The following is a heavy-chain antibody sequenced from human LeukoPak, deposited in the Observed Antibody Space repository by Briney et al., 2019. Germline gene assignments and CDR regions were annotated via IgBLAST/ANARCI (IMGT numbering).Heavy chain of an antibody. J-gene: IGHJ4*02. CDR2: INPSGGST. CDR1: GYTFTSYY. Sequence: ASVKVSCKASGYTFTSYYMHWVRQAPGQGLEWMGIINPSGGSTSYAQKFQGRVTMTRDTSTSTVYMELSSLRSEDTAVYYCASPGHYYDSSGYYSFDYWGQGTLVTVSS. V-gene: IGHV1-46*01. D-gene: IGHD3-22*01. CDR3: ASPGHYYDSSGYYSFDY.